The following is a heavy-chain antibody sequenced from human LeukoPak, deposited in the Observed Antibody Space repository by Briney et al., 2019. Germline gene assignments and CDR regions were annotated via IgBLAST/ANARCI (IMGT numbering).Heavy chain of an antibody. V-gene: IGHV5-51*01. J-gene: IGHJ4*02. CDR1: GYSVTSYW. Sequence: GESLQISCQGSGYSVTSYWIAWVRQMPGKALEWMGIIYPGDSDTRYSPSFQGQVTISADKSISTAYLQWSSLKASDTAMYYCARLRSLLKDADYDYWGQGTLVTVSS. CDR2: IYPGDSDT. CDR3: ARLRSLLKDADYDY. D-gene: IGHD4-17*01.